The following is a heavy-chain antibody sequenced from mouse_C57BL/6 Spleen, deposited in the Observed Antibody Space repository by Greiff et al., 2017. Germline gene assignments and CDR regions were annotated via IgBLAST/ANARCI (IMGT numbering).Heavy chain of an antibody. Sequence: EVKLMESGGDLVKPGGSLKLSCAASGFTFSSYGMSWVRQTPDKRLEWVATISSGGSYTYYPDSVKGRFTISRDNAKNTLYLQMSSLKSEDTAMYYCARRYDYDDSGLFDVWGTGTTVTVSS. CDR3: ARRYDYDDSGLFDV. CDR2: ISSGGSYT. J-gene: IGHJ1*03. D-gene: IGHD2-4*01. V-gene: IGHV5-6*02. CDR1: GFTFSSYG.